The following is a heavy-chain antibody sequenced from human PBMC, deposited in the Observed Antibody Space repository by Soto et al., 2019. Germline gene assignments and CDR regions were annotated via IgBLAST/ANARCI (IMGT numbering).Heavy chain of an antibody. J-gene: IGHJ3*02. D-gene: IGHD3-22*01. CDR2: INPNSGGT. CDR3: ARGATYYYDSSGYPWAFDI. Sequence: ASVKVSCKASGYTFTGYYMHWVRQAPGQGLEWMGWINPNSGGTNYAQKFQGWVTMTRDTSISTAYMELSRLRSDDTAVYYCARGATYYYDSSGYPWAFDIWGQGTMVTVPS. V-gene: IGHV1-2*04. CDR1: GYTFTGYY.